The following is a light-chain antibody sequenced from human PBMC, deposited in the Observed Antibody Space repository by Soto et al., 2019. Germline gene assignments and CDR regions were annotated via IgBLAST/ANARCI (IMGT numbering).Light chain of an antibody. V-gene: IGLV2-14*03. CDR3: SSYTSSGTYV. CDR1: SSDLGAYTY. Sequence: QSALTQPASVSGSPGQSITVSCTGTSSDLGAYTYVSWYQQHPGKAPKLIIHDVSNRPSEVSNRFSGSKSGNSASLTISGLQAEDEADYYCSSYTSSGTYVFGSGTKLTVL. J-gene: IGLJ1*01. CDR2: DVS.